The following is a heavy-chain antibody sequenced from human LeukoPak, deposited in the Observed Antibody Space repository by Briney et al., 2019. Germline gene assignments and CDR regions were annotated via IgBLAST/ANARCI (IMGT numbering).Heavy chain of an antibody. CDR2: IYYSGST. D-gene: IGHD4-17*01. J-gene: IGHJ1*01. CDR3: ARHPETTLLYFQH. V-gene: IGHV4-39*01. Sequence: SETLSLTCTVSGGSISSSSYYWGWIRRPPGKGLEWIGSIYYSGSTYYNPSLKSRVTISVDTSKNQFSLKLSSVTAADTAVYYCARHPETTLLYFQHWGQGTLVTVSS. CDR1: GGSISSSSYY.